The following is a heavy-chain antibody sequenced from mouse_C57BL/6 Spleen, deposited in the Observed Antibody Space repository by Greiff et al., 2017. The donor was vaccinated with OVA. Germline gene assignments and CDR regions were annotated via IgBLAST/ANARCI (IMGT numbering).Heavy chain of an antibody. V-gene: IGHV1-15*01. J-gene: IGHJ3*01. D-gene: IGHD3-2*02. CDR3: TRRTAQATGFAY. CDR2: IDPETGGT. Sequence: VKLVESGAELVRPGASVTLSCKASGYTFTDYEMHWVKQTPVHGLEWIGAIDPETGGTAYNQKFKGKAILTADKSSSTAYMELRSLTSEDSAVYYCTRRTAQATGFAYWGQGTLVTVSA. CDR1: GYTFTDYE.